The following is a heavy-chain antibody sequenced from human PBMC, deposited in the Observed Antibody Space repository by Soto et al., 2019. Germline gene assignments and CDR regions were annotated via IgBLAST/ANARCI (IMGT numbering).Heavy chain of an antibody. J-gene: IGHJ4*02. CDR2: ISSSSSYI. Sequence: GGSLRLSRAASGFTFSSYSMNWVRQAPGKGLEWVSSISSSSSYIYYADSVKGRFTISRDNAKNSLYLQMNSLRAEDTAVYYCAREKLDPEFDYWGQGTLVTVSS. D-gene: IGHD1-1*01. CDR3: AREKLDPEFDY. CDR1: GFTFSSYS. V-gene: IGHV3-21*01.